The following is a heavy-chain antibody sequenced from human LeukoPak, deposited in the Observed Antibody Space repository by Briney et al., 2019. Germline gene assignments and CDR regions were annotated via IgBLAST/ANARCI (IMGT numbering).Heavy chain of an antibody. CDR1: GGSISSYY. J-gene: IGHJ4*02. V-gene: IGHV4-59*01. CDR3: ARGLGGWDSSGQNY. CDR2: IYYSGST. Sequence: PSETLSLTCTVSGGSISSYYWSWIRQPPGKGLEWIGYIYYSGSTNYNPSLKSRVTISVDTSKNQFSLKLSSVTAADTAVYYCARGLGGWDSSGQNYWGQGTLVTVSS. D-gene: IGHD3-22*01.